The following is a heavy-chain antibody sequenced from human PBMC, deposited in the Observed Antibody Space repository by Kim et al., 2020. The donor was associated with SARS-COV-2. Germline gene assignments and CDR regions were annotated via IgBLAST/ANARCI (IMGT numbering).Heavy chain of an antibody. CDR1: GFTFSSYS. D-gene: IGHD5-12*01. CDR2: ISSSSSTI. V-gene: IGHV3-48*04. Sequence: WAASGFTFSSYSMNWVRQAPGKGLEWVSYISSSSSTIYYADSVKGRFTISRDNAKTSLYLQMNSLRAEDTAVYCCARELGGYDFSSYWGQGTLVTVSS. J-gene: IGHJ4*02. CDR3: ARELGGYDFSSY.